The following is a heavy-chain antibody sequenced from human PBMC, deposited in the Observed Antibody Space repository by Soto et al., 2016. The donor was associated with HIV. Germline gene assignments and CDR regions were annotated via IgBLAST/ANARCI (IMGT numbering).Heavy chain of an antibody. CDR2: IYSSGST. CDR1: GASISSGAYY. CDR3: GGGRGDILTWLLXPDYYFDY. D-gene: IGHD3-9*01. Sequence: QVQLQESGPGLVKPSQTLSLTCTVSGASISSGAYYWSWIRQHPGKGLECIGYIYSSGSTYYNPSLKSRLTISVDTSKNQFSLNLSSVTAADTAVYYCGGGRGDILTWLLXPDYYFDYWGQGTLVTVSS. J-gene: IGHJ4*02. V-gene: IGHV4-31*03.